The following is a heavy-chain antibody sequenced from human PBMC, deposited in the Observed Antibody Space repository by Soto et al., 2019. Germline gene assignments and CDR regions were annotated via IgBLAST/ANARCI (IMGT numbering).Heavy chain of an antibody. CDR2: INHSGST. J-gene: IGHJ6*03. D-gene: IGHD3-10*01. CDR1: GGSFSGYY. CDR3: VRGRRGVFYSYYMDV. V-gene: IGHV4-34*01. Sequence: SETLSLTCAVHGGSFSGYYWSWIRQPPGKALEWIGEINHSGSTNYNLSLKSRVTISVDTSKNQFSLKLSSVTAADTAVYYCVRGRRGVFYSYYMDVWGKGTTVTVSS.